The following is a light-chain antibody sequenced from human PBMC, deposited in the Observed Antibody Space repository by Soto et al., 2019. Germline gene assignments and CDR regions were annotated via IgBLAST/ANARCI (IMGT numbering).Light chain of an antibody. V-gene: IGLV2-11*01. CDR1: SSDVGGYDY. CDR2: DVT. CDR3: CSYGGYFRV. J-gene: IGLJ3*02. Sequence: QSVLTHPRSVSGSPGQSVTISCTGTSSDVGGYDYVSWFQHHPGKVPKLMIYDVTKRPSGVPDRFSASKSGNTASLTISGLHAEDEADYYCCSYGGYFRVFGRGTKVTVL.